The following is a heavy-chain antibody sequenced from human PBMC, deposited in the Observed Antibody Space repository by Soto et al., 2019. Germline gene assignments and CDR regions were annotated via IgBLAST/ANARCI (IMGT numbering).Heavy chain of an antibody. J-gene: IGHJ4*02. Sequence: ASVKVSCKASGYTFTSYDINWLRQATGQGLEWMGWMNPNSGNTGYAQKFQGRVTMTRNTSISTAYMELSSLRSEDTAVYYCARGAIVSYYYDSSGYYVYWGQGTLVTVSS. CDR3: ARGAIVSYYYDSSGYYVY. CDR2: MNPNSGNT. CDR1: GYTFTSYD. V-gene: IGHV1-8*01. D-gene: IGHD3-22*01.